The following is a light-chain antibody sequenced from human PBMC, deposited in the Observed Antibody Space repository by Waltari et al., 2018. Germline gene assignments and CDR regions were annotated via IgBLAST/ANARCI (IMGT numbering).Light chain of an antibody. V-gene: IGKV1-39*01. J-gene: IGKJ1*01. CDR3: QQSYTTLPT. Sequence: DIQMTQSPSSLSASVGDRVTITCRASQSISTYLNWYQHKAGKAPKVLIFAASSLHSGVPSRFSGSGAGTDFSLTISSLQPEDFATYYCQQSYTTLPTFGQGTKVEI. CDR2: AAS. CDR1: QSISTY.